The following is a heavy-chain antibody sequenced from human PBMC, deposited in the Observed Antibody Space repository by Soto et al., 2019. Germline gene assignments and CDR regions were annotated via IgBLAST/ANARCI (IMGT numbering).Heavy chain of an antibody. Sequence: EVQLVESGGCLVKPGGSLRLSCPASDFSISNAWMNWVRQAPGKGLEGVGRIKTRSEGESTDYAAPLKDRFTISRDDSKNTLFLQMNSLIAEDTAVYYCTTGSVEGVWGQGATVIVSS. CDR1: DFSISNAW. D-gene: IGHD2-15*01. CDR3: TTGSVEGV. CDR2: IKTRSEGEST. J-gene: IGHJ6*02. V-gene: IGHV3-15*07.